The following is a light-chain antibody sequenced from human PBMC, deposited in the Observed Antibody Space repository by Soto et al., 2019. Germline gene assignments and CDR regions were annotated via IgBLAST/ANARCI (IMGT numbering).Light chain of an antibody. CDR1: QSVTSN. CDR3: QQFNDWPRT. V-gene: IGKV3-15*01. CDR2: GAS. Sequence: EIVMTQSPVTLSVSPGERATLSCRASQSVTSNLAWYQQKPGQAPRLLIYGASTRATGIPARVSGSGSGTEFSLTISNLQSEDVAIYYCQQFNDWPRTFVEGTKV. J-gene: IGKJ1*01.